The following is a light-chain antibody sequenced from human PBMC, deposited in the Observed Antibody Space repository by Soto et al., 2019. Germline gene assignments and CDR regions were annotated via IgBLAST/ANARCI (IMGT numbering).Light chain of an antibody. J-gene: IGKJ4*01. CDR2: AAS. Sequence: DIQVSKTTSSLSASSRDRVTISCVSSQSISSYLNWYQQKPGKAPKLLIYAASSLQSGVPSRFSGSGSGTDFTLTISSLQPEDFATYYCQQSYSTALTFGGGTKVDIK. CDR1: QSISSY. V-gene: IGKV1-39*01. CDR3: QQSYSTALT.